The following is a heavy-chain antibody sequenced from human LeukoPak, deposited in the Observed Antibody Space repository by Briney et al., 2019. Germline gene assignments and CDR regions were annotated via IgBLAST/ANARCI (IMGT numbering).Heavy chain of an antibody. D-gene: IGHD3-22*01. CDR3: ARLLGPIGYYDSSGYYYFDY. CDR2: INAANGNT. CDR1: GFTFTTYS. J-gene: IGHJ4*02. Sequence: GASVKVSCKTSGFTFTTYSMHWVRQAPGERLEWMGWINAANGNTQYSQKFQGRVTITRDTSASTAYMELSSLRSEDTAVYYCARLLGPIGYYDSSGYYYFDYWGQGTLVTVSS. V-gene: IGHV1-3*01.